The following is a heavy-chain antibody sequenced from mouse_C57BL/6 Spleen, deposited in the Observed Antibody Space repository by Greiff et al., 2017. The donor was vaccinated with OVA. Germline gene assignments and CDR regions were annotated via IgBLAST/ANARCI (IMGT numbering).Heavy chain of an antibody. CDR3: VREEPGDYDAGFAY. CDR1: GFTFNTYA. Sequence: EVHLVESGGGLVQPKGSLKLSCAASGFTFNTYAMHWVRQAPGKGLEWVARIRSKSSNYATYYADSVKDRFTISRDDSQSMLYLQMNNLKTEDTAMYYCVREEPGDYDAGFAYWGQGTLVTVSA. D-gene: IGHD2-4*01. V-gene: IGHV10-3*01. CDR2: IRSKSSNYAT. J-gene: IGHJ3*01.